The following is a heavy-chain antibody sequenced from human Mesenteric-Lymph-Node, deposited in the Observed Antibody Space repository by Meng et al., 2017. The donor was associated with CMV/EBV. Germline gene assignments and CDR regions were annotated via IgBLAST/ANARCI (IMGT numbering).Heavy chain of an antibody. V-gene: IGHV3-66*02. D-gene: IGHD6-19*01. CDR2: TYSGGST. J-gene: IGHJ3*01. Sequence: GESLKISCAASGFTISSTYMNWVRQAPGKGLEWVSLTYSGGSTYFADSVEGRFTISRDISKNTLYLQMNSLRPEDTAVYYCARDFGKSTAWYVAFDVWGQGTMVTVSS. CDR1: GFTISSTY. CDR3: ARDFGKSTAWYVAFDV.